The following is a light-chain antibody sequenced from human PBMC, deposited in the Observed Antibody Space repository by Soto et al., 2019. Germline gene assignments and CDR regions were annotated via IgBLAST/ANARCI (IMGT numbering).Light chain of an antibody. V-gene: IGKV3-20*01. CDR2: GAS. CDR3: QQYGNSYA. Sequence: DIVLTQSPGTLSLSPGERATLSCRASQSVSINYLAWYQQKPGQAPRLLIYGASSRATGIPDRFSGSGSGKDFTLTISRLEPEDFAVYYCQQYGNSYASGQGTKLESK. CDR1: QSVSINY. J-gene: IGKJ2*01.